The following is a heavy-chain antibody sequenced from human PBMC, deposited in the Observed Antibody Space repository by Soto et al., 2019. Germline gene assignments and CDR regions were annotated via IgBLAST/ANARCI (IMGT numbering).Heavy chain of an antibody. CDR2: IYSGGST. CDR3: AAYSHKGY. V-gene: IGHV3-66*01. Sequence: EEQLVESGGDLVQPGGSLRLSCAASGFTVSNNYMSWVRQAPGKGLEWVSLIYSGGSTYYADSVKGRFTISRDSSKNTPHLQMNSLRAEDTAIYYCAAYSHKGYWGQGTLVTVSS. CDR1: GFTVSNNY. J-gene: IGHJ4*02. D-gene: IGHD3-16*01.